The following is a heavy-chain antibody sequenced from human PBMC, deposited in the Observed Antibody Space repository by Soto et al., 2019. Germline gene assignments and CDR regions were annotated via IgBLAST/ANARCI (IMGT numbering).Heavy chain of an antibody. D-gene: IGHD2-15*01. V-gene: IGHV3-23*01. CDR3: VKDLAASGWFDP. CDR2: VSNSGTST. CDR1: GFMFSGYA. J-gene: IGHJ5*02. Sequence: EVQLLESGGGLAQPGESLTLSCAASGFMFSGYAMSWVRQAPGKGLEWVSAVSNSGTSTSYADSVKGRFTISRDNSKKTLYLQMSSLGAEDTALYYCVKDLAASGWFDPWGQGTLVIVSS.